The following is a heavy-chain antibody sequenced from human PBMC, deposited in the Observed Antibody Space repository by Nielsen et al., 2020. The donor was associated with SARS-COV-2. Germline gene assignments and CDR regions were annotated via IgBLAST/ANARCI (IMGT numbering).Heavy chain of an antibody. CDR1: GFTFSRYT. Sequence: GESLKISCVGSGFTFSRYTMHWVRQAPGKGLEWVAAISYDGSHKYYADSVRGRFTISRDNSKDTLFLQMNGLRRDDTSVYYCARGVETDAVMVEHWSQGNLVAVSS. D-gene: IGHD5-18*01. CDR2: ISYDGSHK. CDR3: ARGVETDAVMVEH. J-gene: IGHJ4*02. V-gene: IGHV3-30*04.